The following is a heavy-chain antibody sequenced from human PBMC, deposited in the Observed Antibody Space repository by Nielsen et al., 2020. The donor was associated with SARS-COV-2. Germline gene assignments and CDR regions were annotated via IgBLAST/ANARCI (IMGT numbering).Heavy chain of an antibody. V-gene: IGHV3-48*02. J-gene: IGHJ4*02. CDR2: ISSSGSTI. Sequence: GGSLRLSCTTSGFTFGDYALSWVRQAPGKGLEWVSYISSSGSTIYYADSVRGRFTISRDNAANSLYLQMHSLRDEDTAVYYCARDSSGTYRRVDYWGQGTLVTVSS. D-gene: IGHD3-22*01. CDR1: GFTFGDYA. CDR3: ARDSSGTYRRVDY.